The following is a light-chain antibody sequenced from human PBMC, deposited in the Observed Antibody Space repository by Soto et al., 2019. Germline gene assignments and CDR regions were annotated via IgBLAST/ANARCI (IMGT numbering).Light chain of an antibody. Sequence: VQMTQSPSSLSASVGDRVTITCRASRDISSSLAWYQQKPGKVPKLLIYAASTLHAGVQSRFSGSGSGTFFTATINSLQPADVATYYCQKYNSAPNSFGRGTRLEIK. CDR3: QKYNSAPNS. CDR2: AAS. V-gene: IGKV1-27*01. CDR1: RDISSS. J-gene: IGKJ2*01.